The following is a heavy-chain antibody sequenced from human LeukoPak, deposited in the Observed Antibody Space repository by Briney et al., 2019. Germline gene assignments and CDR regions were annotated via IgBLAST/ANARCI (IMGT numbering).Heavy chain of an antibody. D-gene: IGHD2/OR15-2a*01. V-gene: IGHV3-48*01. CDR2: ISSSTSTI. CDR1: GFTFSSYS. Sequence: GGSLRLSCAASGFTFSSYSMNWVRQAPGKGLEWVSYISSSTSTIYYADSVKGRFTISRDNAKNSLYLQMNSLRAEDTAVYYCAGFRRGVLANSPIYYFDYWGQGTLVTVSS. J-gene: IGHJ4*02. CDR3: AGFRRGVLANSPIYYFDY.